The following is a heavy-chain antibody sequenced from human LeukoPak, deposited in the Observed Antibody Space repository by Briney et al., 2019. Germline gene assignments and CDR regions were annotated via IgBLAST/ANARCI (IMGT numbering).Heavy chain of an antibody. CDR2: IWYDGSDK. V-gene: IGHV3-33*06. Sequence: PGRSLRLSCAASGFTFSSYGMHWVRQAPGKGLEWVAVIWYDGSDKNYADSVKGRFTISRDNSKNTLYLQMNSLRAEDTALYYCVNEIRPNDYWGQGTLVTVSS. D-gene: IGHD3-16*01. CDR1: GFTFSSYG. J-gene: IGHJ4*02. CDR3: VNEIRPNDY.